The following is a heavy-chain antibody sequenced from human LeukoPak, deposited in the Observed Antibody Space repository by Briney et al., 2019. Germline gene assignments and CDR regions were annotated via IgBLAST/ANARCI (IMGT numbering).Heavy chain of an antibody. CDR2: ISSSSSYI. Sequence: GGSLRVSCAASGFTFSSYSMNWVRQAPGKGLEWVSSISSSSSYIYYADSVKGRFTISRDNAKNSLYLQMNSLRAEDTAVYYCARIVVVVAAPDYWGQGTLVTVSS. CDR3: ARIVVVVAAPDY. J-gene: IGHJ4*02. CDR1: GFTFSSYS. V-gene: IGHV3-21*01. D-gene: IGHD2-15*01.